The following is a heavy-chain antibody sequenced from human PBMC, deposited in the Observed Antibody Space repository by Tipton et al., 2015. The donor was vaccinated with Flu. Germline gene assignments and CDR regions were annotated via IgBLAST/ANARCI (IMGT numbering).Heavy chain of an antibody. CDR2: ISWDGGST. D-gene: IGHD3-16*01. Sequence: SLRLSCAASGFTFDDYAMHWVRQAPGKGLEWVSLISWDGGSTYYADSVKGRFTISRDNSKNSLYLQMNSLRPEDTALYYCAKETYADNHYHYGMDVWGQGTTVSVSS. CDR3: AKETYADNHYHYGMDV. V-gene: IGHV3-43D*03. CDR1: GFTFDDYA. J-gene: IGHJ6*02.